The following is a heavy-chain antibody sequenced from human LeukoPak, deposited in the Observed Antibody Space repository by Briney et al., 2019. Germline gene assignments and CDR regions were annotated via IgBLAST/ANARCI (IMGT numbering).Heavy chain of an antibody. J-gene: IGHJ6*03. V-gene: IGHV4-4*07. D-gene: IGHD2-2*01. Sequence: SETLSLTCTVSGGSISSYYWSWIRQPAGKGLEWIGGIYTSGSTNYNPSLKSRVTMSVDTSKNQFSLKLSSVTAAGTAVYYCAREPTILCGSSTSCYSYYYYMDVWGKGTTVTVS. CDR3: AREPTILCGSSTSCYSYYYYMDV. CDR1: GGSISSYY. CDR2: IYTSGST.